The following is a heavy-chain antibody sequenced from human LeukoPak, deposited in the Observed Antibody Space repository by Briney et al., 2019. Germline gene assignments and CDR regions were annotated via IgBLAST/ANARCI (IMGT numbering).Heavy chain of an antibody. V-gene: IGHV3-74*01. J-gene: IGHJ4*02. CDR2: MNSDGSST. CDR1: GFPFSNYW. Sequence: GGSLRLSCAASGFPFSNYWMHWVRQAPGKGLVWVSRMNSDGSSTSYADSVKGRFTISRDNSKNTVHLQMGGLRGEDTAVYYCAKRGKDSPGYYNYFDFGGRGTLVTVSS. CDR3: AKRGKDSPGYYNYFDF. D-gene: IGHD3-22*01.